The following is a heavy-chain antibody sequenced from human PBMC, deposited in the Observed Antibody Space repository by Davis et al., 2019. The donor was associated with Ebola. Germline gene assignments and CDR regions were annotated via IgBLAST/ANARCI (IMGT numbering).Heavy chain of an antibody. J-gene: IGHJ4*02. Sequence: PSEILSPTCTVSGYSTSSGYYRGWTRQHPGKGLAWIGNFYHSGNTYYNPSLKSRVTISVETSKNQFSLKWCSVTAADTDVYYSARDSSHGPGRVPLDYWGQGTLVTVSS. CDR3: ARDSSHGPGRVPLDY. V-gene: IGHV4-38-2*02. CDR1: GYSTSSGYY. CDR2: FYHSGNT. D-gene: IGHD3/OR15-3a*01.